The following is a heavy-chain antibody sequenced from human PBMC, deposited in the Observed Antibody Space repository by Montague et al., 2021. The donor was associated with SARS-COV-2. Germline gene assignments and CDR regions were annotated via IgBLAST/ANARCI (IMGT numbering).Heavy chain of an antibody. J-gene: IGHJ4*02. CDR2: IYYNTGNT. CDR3: ARGTGYDYYFDC. Sequence: SETLSLTCSVSGGSIGDYYWNWIRQPPGKGLEWIGYIYYNTGNTXXNPSLQSRVTISLDTSKNQFSLNLRSVTAADTALYFCARGTGYDYYFDCWGLGTLVTVSS. CDR1: GGSIGDYY. D-gene: IGHD5-12*01. V-gene: IGHV4-59*01.